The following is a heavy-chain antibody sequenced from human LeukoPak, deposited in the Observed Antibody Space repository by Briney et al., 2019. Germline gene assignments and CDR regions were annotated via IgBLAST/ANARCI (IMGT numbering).Heavy chain of an antibody. D-gene: IGHD3-9*01. CDR3: ASQTALPYFDLLLGDGPGYFDY. CDR1: GGSFSGYY. J-gene: IGHJ4*02. CDR2: INHSGST. Sequence: PSETLSLTCAVYGGSFSGYYWSWIRQPPGKGLEWIGEINHSGSTNYNPSLKSRTTISVDTSKNQFSLKLSSVTAADTAVYYCASQTALPYFDLLLGDGPGYFDYWGQGTLVAVSS. V-gene: IGHV4-34*01.